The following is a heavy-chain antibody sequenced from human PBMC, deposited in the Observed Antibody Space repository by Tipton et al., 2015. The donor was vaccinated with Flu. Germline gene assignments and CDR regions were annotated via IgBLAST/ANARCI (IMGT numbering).Heavy chain of an antibody. CDR2: IYYSGST. D-gene: IGHD4-17*01. CDR1: GGSISSSSYY. V-gene: IGHV4-39*07. Sequence: TLSLTCTVSGGSISSSSYYWGWIRQPPGRGLEWIGSIYYSGSTYYNPSLKSRVTISVDTSKNQFSLKLSSVTAADTAVYYCASTHAQITVTTLAFDYWAQGTLVTVSS. J-gene: IGHJ4*02. CDR3: ASTHAQITVTTLAFDY.